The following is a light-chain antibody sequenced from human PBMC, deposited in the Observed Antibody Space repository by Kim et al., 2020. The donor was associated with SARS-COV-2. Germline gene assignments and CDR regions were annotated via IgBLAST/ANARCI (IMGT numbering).Light chain of an antibody. CDR1: SLRSYY. V-gene: IGLV3-19*01. Sequence: SVAVGQTVRSTCQGDSLRSYYASWYQQKPGQAPVLVIYGKNNRPSGIPDRFSGSSSGNTASLTITGAQAEDEADYYCNSRDSSDVVFGGGTQLTVL. CDR2: GKN. J-gene: IGLJ2*01. CDR3: NSRDSSDVV.